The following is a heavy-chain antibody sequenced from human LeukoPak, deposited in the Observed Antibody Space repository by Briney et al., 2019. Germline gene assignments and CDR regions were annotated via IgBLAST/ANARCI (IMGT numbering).Heavy chain of an antibody. V-gene: IGHV3-21*01. Sequence: GGSLRLSCAASGFTFSSYSMNWVRQAPRKGLEWVSSISSSSSYIYYADSVKGRFTISRDNAKNSLYLQMNSLRAEDTAVYYCARESRGGSYYYYGMDVWAKGPRSPSP. CDR1: GFTFSSYS. J-gene: IGHJ6*02. D-gene: IGHD2-15*01. CDR2: ISSSSSYI. CDR3: ARESRGGSYYYYGMDV.